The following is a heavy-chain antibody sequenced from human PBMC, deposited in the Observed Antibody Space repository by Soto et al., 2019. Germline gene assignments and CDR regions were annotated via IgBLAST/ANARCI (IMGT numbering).Heavy chain of an antibody. CDR3: ARQAGYYDSRPVY. Sequence: ETLSLTCTVSGGYISSYYWSWIRQPPGKGLEWMGRIDPSDSYTNYSPSFQGHVTISADKSISTAYLQWSSLKASDTAMYYCARQAGYYDSRPVYWGQGTLVTVSS. V-gene: IGHV5-10-1*01. D-gene: IGHD3-22*01. CDR2: IDPSDSYT. CDR1: GGYISSYY. J-gene: IGHJ4*02.